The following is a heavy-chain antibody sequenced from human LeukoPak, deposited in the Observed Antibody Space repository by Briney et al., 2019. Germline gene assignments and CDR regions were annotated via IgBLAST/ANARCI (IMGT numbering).Heavy chain of an antibody. J-gene: IGHJ4*02. V-gene: IGHV3-21*01. Sequence: GGSLRLSCAASGFTFSSYSMNWVRQAPGRGLEWVSSISSSSSYIYYADSVKGRFTISRDNSKNTLYLQMNSLRAEDTAVYYCANRDFDYWGQGTLVTVSS. CDR1: GFTFSSYS. CDR3: ANRDFDY. CDR2: ISSSSSYI.